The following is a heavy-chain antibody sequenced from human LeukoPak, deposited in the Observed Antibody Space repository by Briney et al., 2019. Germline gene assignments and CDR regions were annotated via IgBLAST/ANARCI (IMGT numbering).Heavy chain of an antibody. D-gene: IGHD6-13*01. CDR2: IYTSGTT. J-gene: IGHJ6*03. CDR3: ARAPGYSSSWSPTTRYYYYYMDV. Sequence: SETLSLTYTVSGGSISSYYWSWIRQPAGKGLEWIGRIYTSGTTHYNPSLKSRVTISVDTSKNQFSLKLSSVTAADTAVYYCARAPGYSSSWSPTTRYYYYYMDVWGKGTTVTVSS. V-gene: IGHV4-4*07. CDR1: GGSISSYY.